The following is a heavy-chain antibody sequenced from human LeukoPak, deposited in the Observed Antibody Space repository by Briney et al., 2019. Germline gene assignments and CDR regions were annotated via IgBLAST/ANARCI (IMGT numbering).Heavy chain of an antibody. Sequence: ASVTVSCTASGYTFTSYGISWVRQAPGQGLEWMGWISAYNGNTNYAQKLQGRVTMTTDTSTSTAYMELRSLRSDDTAVYYCARDRGYSYGFYYYYGMDVGGQGTTVTVSS. D-gene: IGHD5-18*01. CDR1: GYTFTSYG. CDR2: ISAYNGNT. J-gene: IGHJ6*02. CDR3: ARDRGYSYGFYYYYGMDV. V-gene: IGHV1-18*01.